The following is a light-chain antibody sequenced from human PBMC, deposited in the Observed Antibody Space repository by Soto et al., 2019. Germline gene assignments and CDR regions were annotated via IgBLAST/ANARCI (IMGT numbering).Light chain of an antibody. CDR2: GAS. CDR1: QSVSSN. J-gene: IGKJ4*02. Sequence: EIVMTQSPATLSVSPGERATLSCRTSQSVSSNLAWYQQKPGQAPRLLISGASTRATGIPARFSGSGSRTEFTLTISSLQSEDFAVYYCQQYNSWPLTLGGGTKVEIK. V-gene: IGKV3-15*01. CDR3: QQYNSWPLT.